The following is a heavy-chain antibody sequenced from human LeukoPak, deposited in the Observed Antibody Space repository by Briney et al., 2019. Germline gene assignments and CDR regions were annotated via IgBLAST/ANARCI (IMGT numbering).Heavy chain of an antibody. J-gene: IGHJ4*02. V-gene: IGHV3-33*01. CDR3: ARDQWFGGSKTVLDY. Sequence: GGSLRLSCAASGFSFSNFGFHWVRQAPGKGLEWVAVVWYDGSNKYYGDSVKGRFSISKDDSKDTIHLQMDSLRGDDTAVYHCARDQWFGGSKTVLDYWGQGTLVTVSS. CDR2: VWYDGSNK. D-gene: IGHD5-24*01. CDR1: GFSFSNFG.